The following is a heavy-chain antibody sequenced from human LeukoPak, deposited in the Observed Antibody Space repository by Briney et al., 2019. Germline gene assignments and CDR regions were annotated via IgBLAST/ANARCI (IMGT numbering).Heavy chain of an antibody. V-gene: IGHV4-34*01. D-gene: IGHD3-9*01. Sequence: SETLPLTCAVYGGSFSGYYWSWIRQPPGKGLEWIGEINHSGSTNYNPSLKSRVTISVDTSKNQFSLKLSSVTAADTAVYYCARVSIRYFDWLSHDAFDIWGQGTMVTVSS. CDR2: INHSGST. CDR3: ARVSIRYFDWLSHDAFDI. CDR1: GGSFSGYY. J-gene: IGHJ3*02.